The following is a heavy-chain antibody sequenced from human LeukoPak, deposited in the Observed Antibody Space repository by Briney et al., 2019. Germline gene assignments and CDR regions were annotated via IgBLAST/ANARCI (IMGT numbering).Heavy chain of an antibody. Sequence: SETLSLTCTVSGGSISSGDYYWSWIRQPPGKGLEWIGSIYYSGSTYYNPSLKSRVTISVDTSKNQFSLKLSSVTAADTAVYYCARHPAYYDFWSGSLPTGWFDPWGQGTLVTVSS. V-gene: IGHV4-39*01. CDR2: IYYSGST. CDR3: ARHPAYYDFWSGSLPTGWFDP. CDR1: GGSISSGDYY. D-gene: IGHD3-3*01. J-gene: IGHJ5*02.